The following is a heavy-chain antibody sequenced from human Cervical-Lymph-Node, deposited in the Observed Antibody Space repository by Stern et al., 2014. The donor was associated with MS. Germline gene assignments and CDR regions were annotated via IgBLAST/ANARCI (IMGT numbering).Heavy chain of an antibody. J-gene: IGHJ5*02. CDR2: IYYSGST. V-gene: IGHV4-31*03. D-gene: IGHD6-6*01. Sequence: QVQLQESGPGLVKPSQTLSLTCTVSGGSISSGGYYWSWIRQHPGKGLEWIGYIYYSGSTYYNPSLKSRVTISVDTSKNQFSLKLSSVTAADTAVYYCARDRIDLIAARPGWFDPWGQGTLVTVSS. CDR1: GGSISSGGYY. CDR3: ARDRIDLIAARPGWFDP.